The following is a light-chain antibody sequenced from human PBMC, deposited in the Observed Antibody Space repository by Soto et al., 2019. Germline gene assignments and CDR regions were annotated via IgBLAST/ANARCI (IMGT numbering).Light chain of an antibody. V-gene: IGKV3-15*01. Sequence: IVMTQSPATLSMSPGDSATLSCRASHCLATNMAWYQQKPGQTPRLLIYGASIRSAGVPARFAGSGSRTAFTLTIISLLSEDFAVYYCHPSHSGLRTFGCGTSVYIK. CDR1: HCLATN. CDR2: GAS. CDR3: HPSHSGLRT. J-gene: IGKJ4*02.